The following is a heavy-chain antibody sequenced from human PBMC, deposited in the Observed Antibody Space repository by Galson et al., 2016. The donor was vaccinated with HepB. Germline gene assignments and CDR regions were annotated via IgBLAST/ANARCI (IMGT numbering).Heavy chain of an antibody. CDR3: AKDPHKYSSSSDCYFDY. J-gene: IGHJ4*02. CDR1: GITFSNYV. Sequence: SLRLSCAASGITFSNYVMSWVRRAPGKGLEWVSDISGSGGVTYYVDSARGRFTISRDNSRNTLYLQMNSLRAEDTAVYYCAKDPHKYSSSSDCYFDYWGQGTLVTVSS. V-gene: IGHV3-23*01. CDR2: ISGSGGVT. D-gene: IGHD6-6*01.